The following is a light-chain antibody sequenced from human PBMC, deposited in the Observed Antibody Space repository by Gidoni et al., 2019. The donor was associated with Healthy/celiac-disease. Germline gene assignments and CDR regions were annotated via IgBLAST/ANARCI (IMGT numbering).Light chain of an antibody. CDR2: GAS. V-gene: IGKV3-15*01. J-gene: IGKJ1*01. Sequence: EIVMTQSPATLSVSPGERSTLSCRASQSVSSNLDRYQQKPGQSPRLLIYGASTRATGTPARFSGSGSGTEFALTISSLQSEDFAVYYCQQYNNWPPWTFGQGTKVEIK. CDR1: QSVSSN. CDR3: QQYNNWPPWT.